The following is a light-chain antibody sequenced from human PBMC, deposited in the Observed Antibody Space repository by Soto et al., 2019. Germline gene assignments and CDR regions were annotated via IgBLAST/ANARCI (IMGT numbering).Light chain of an antibody. CDR2: DAS. V-gene: IGKV1-33*01. CDR1: QDISNY. CDR3: QQYDNLLT. J-gene: IGKJ4*01. Sequence: DIQMTQSPSSLSASVGDRVTITCQASQDISNYLNWYQQKPGKAPKLLIYDASNLETGVPSRFSGSGSGTHFTFTFSSLQPEDIATYYCQQYDNLLTFGGGTKVEIK.